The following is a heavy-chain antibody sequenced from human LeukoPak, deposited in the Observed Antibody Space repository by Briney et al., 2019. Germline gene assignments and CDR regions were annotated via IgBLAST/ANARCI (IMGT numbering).Heavy chain of an antibody. CDR2: IHYSGST. Sequence: SETLSLTCTVSGDSISSGDHYWSWIRQPPGKGLEWIGYIHYSGSTYYNPSLKSRVIISVDMSKNQFPLSLNSLTAADSAVYYCARAAVDKNSWYYFDYWGQGTLVTVSS. D-gene: IGHD2/OR15-2a*01. CDR3: ARAAVDKNSWYYFDY. CDR1: GDSISSGDHY. J-gene: IGHJ4*02. V-gene: IGHV4-30-4*01.